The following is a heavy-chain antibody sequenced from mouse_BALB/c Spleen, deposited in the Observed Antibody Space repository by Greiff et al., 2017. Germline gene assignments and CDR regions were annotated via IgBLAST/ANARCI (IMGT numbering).Heavy chain of an antibody. D-gene: IGHD1-1*01. J-gene: IGHJ4*01. V-gene: IGHV1-12*01. CDR2: IYPGNGDT. Sequence: LQQPGAELVKPGASVKMSCKASGYTFTSYNMHWVKQTPGQGLEWIGAIYPGNGDTSYNQKFKGKATLTADKSSSTAYMQLSSLTSEDSAVYYCARSKITTVYYAMDYWGQGTSVTVSS. CDR1: GYTFTSYN. CDR3: ARSKITTVYYAMDY.